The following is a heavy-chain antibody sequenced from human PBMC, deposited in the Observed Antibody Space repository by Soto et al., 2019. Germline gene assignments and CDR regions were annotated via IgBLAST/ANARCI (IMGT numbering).Heavy chain of an antibody. CDR1: GGTFSSYT. J-gene: IGHJ6*02. V-gene: IGHV1-69*02. Sequence: QVQLVQSGAEVKKPGSSVKVSCKASGGTFSSYTISWVRQAPGQGLEWMGRIIPILCIANYAQKFQGRVTITADKSTSTAYMELSSLRSEDTAVYYCASIAAAGTNYYYYGMDVWGQGTTVTVSS. D-gene: IGHD6-13*01. CDR3: ASIAAAGTNYYYYGMDV. CDR2: IIPILCIA.